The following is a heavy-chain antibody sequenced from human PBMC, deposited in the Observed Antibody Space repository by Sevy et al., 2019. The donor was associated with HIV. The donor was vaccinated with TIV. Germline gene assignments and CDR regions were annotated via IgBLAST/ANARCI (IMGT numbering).Heavy chain of an antibody. Sequence: ASVKVSCKVSGYTLTELTMHWVRQAPGKGLEWMGGFDPEDGETIYAQKFQGRVTLTEDTSTDTAYMELSSLRSEDTAVYYCATPSHSSGWYPPPGGDAFDIWGQGTMVTVSS. CDR1: GYTLTELT. D-gene: IGHD6-19*01. CDR3: ATPSHSSGWYPPPGGDAFDI. V-gene: IGHV1-24*01. J-gene: IGHJ3*02. CDR2: FDPEDGET.